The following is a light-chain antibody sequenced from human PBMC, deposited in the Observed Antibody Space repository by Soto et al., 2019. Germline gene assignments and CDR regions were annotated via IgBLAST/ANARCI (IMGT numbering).Light chain of an antibody. Sequence: EIVMPQSPLSLPVTPGESASISCRSSPSLLHGSNNYLDWYLQKQGQSPQLLMHLKSKRDSGVPDRFSGSGTGTDITLKSNTVEAEDGGIDYRMQAQETPYTLGQGTKRESK. CDR1: PSLLHGSNNY. CDR3: MQAQETPYT. J-gene: IGKJ2*01. CDR2: LKS. V-gene: IGKV2-28*01.